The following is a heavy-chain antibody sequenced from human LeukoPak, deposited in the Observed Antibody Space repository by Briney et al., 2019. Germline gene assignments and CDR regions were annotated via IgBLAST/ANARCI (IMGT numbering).Heavy chain of an antibody. D-gene: IGHD4-17*01. CDR1: GGSISSSSHY. CDR3: ARSDYGDSYYFDY. V-gene: IGHV4-39*01. CDR2: IYYSGST. Sequence: SETLSLTCTVSGGSISSSSHYWGWIRQPPGKGLEWIGSIYYSGSTYYNPSLKSRVTISVDTSKNRFSLKLSSVTAADTAVYYCARSDYGDSYYFDYWGQGTLVTVSS. J-gene: IGHJ4*02.